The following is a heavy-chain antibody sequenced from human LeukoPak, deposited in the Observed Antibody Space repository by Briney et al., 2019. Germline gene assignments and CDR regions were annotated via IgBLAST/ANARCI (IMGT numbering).Heavy chain of an antibody. J-gene: IGHJ3*02. V-gene: IGHV1-18*01. CDR3: ASEGAFDI. Sequence: GGSLRLSCAASGFTFSSYWMSWVRQAPGQGLEWMGWISAYNGNTNYAQKLQGRVTMTTDTSTSTAYMELRSLRSDDTAVYYCASEGAFDIWGQGTMVTVSS. CDR2: ISAYNGNT. CDR1: GFTFSSYW.